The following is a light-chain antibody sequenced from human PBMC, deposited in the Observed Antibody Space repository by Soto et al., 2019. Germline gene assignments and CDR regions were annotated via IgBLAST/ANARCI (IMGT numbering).Light chain of an antibody. Sequence: QSVLTQPPSASGTPGQRVTISCSGSTSNIGSDTVNWYQQLPGTAPKLLIYRNTQRPSGVPDRFSGSKSGASASLAISGLQSEDEADYYCASWGDSLDVVVFGGGTKVTVL. CDR3: ASWGDSLDVVV. V-gene: IGLV1-44*01. CDR1: TSNIGSDT. J-gene: IGLJ2*01. CDR2: RNT.